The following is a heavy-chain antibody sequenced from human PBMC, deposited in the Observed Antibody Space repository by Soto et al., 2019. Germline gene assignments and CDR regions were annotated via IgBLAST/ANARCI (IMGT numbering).Heavy chain of an antibody. D-gene: IGHD1-1*01. CDR1: GFTFSSYA. CDR2: ISGSGGST. J-gene: IGHJ4*02. V-gene: IGHV3-23*01. Sequence: GGSLRLSCAASGFTFSSYAMSWVRQAPGKGLEWVSAISGSGGSTYYADSVKGRFTISRDNSKNTLYLQMNSLRAEDTAVYYCARSSHTWSAVGGHFESWGQGALVTVSS. CDR3: ARSSHTWSAVGGHFES.